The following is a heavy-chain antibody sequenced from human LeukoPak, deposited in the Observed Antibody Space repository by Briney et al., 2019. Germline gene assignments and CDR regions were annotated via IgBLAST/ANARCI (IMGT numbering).Heavy chain of an antibody. CDR1: GYTLTSYA. V-gene: IGHV7-4-1*02. J-gene: IGHJ4*02. CDR3: ARDLLWFGEPQYYFDY. D-gene: IGHD3-10*01. Sequence: ASVKVSCKASGYTLTSYAMNWVRQAPGQGLEWMGWINTNTGNPTYAQGFTGRFVFSLDTSVSTAYLQISSLKAEDTAVYYCARDLLWFGEPQYYFDYWGQGTLVTVSS. CDR2: INTNTGNP.